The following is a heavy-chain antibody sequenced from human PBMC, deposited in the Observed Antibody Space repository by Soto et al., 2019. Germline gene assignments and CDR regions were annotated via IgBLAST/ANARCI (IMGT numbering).Heavy chain of an antibody. CDR1: GYSFTSYW. CDR2: IYPGDSDI. V-gene: IGHV5-51*01. CDR3: ARLQAAAGDNDLTLDY. J-gene: IGHJ4*02. D-gene: IGHD6-13*01. Sequence: PGESLKISCKGSGYSFTSYWIAWVRQVPGKGLELMGVIYPGDSDIRYSPSFQGQVTISADKSISTAYLQWSSLKASDSAMYFCARLQAAAGDNDLTLDYRGQGTLVTVSS.